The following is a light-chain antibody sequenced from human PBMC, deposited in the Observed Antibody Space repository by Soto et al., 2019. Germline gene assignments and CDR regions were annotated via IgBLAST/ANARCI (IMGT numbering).Light chain of an antibody. Sequence: DIQMTPSTSSLSASVGDSVTITCRASQSISSYLNWYQQKPGKAPKLLIYAASSLQSGVPSRFSGSGSGTDFTLTISSLQPEDFATYYCQQSYRTPRLTFGGGTKVDIK. CDR1: QSISSY. CDR3: QQSYRTPRLT. J-gene: IGKJ4*01. CDR2: AAS. V-gene: IGKV1-39*01.